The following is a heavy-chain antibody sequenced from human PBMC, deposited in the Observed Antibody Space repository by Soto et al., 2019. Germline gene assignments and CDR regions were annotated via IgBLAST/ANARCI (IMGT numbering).Heavy chain of an antibody. V-gene: IGHV3-9*01. D-gene: IGHD6-13*01. J-gene: IGHJ5*02. CDR3: AKGREESEAAAGEFDP. Sequence: PGGSLRLSCAASGFTFDDYAKHWVRQAPGKGLEWVSGISWNSGGIGYADSVKGRFTISRDNAKNSLYLQMNSLRAEDTALYYCAKGREESEAAAGEFDPWGQGTLVTVSS. CDR1: GFTFDDYA. CDR2: ISWNSGGI.